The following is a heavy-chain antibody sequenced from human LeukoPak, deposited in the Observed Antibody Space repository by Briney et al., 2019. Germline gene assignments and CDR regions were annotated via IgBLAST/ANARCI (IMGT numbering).Heavy chain of an antibody. Sequence: QPGGSLRLSCAASGLTFSSYAMSWVRQAPGKGLEWVSAISGSGGSTYYADSVKGRFTISRDNSKNTLYLQMNSLRAEDTAVYYCAKGLYSRIVPGGYWGQGTLVTVSS. CDR1: GLTFSSYA. V-gene: IGHV3-23*01. CDR2: ISGSGGST. J-gene: IGHJ4*02. D-gene: IGHD2-8*01. CDR3: AKGLYSRIVPGGY.